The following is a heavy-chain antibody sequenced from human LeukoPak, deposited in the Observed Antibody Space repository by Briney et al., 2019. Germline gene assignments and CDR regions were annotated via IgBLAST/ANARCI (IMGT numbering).Heavy chain of an antibody. CDR1: GGSISINY. CDR3: ASRCISTSCYLF. J-gene: IGHJ4*02. CDR2: IDYSGST. D-gene: IGHD2-2*01. V-gene: IGHV4-59*01. Sequence: SETLSLTCTVSGGSISINYWGWIRQPPGKGLEWIGNIDYSGSTHYNPSLKSRVTISVDTSKNQFSLKMSSVTAADTAVYYCASRCISTSCYLFWGQGILVTVSS.